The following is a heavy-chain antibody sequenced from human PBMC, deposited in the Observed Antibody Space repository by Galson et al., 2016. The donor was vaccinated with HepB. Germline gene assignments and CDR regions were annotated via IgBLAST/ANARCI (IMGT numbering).Heavy chain of an antibody. J-gene: IGHJ6*02. CDR2: INVGNGIT. Sequence: SVKVSCKASGYTFTSYRILWVRQAPGHSLEWMGWINVGNGITKYSEKVQGKVTITGDTSASTVHMELSSLISGDTAVYYCARDGEPLYDYGMDVWGQGTTVIVSS. V-gene: IGHV1-3*01. D-gene: IGHD1-14*01. CDR1: GYTFTSYR. CDR3: ARDGEPLYDYGMDV.